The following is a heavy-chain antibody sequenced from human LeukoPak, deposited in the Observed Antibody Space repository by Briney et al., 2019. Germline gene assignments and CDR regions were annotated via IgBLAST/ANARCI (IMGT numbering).Heavy chain of an antibody. CDR1: GFTLSSYE. J-gene: IGHJ4*02. CDR2: ISSSGSTK. CDR3: ARELLVFDY. D-gene: IGHD3-10*01. Sequence: GGSLRLSCAASGFTLSSYEMNWVRQAPGKGLEWVSYISSSGSTKSYADSVKGRFTISRDNAKNSLYLQMNSLRAEDTAVYYCARELLVFDYWGQGTLVTVSS. V-gene: IGHV3-48*03.